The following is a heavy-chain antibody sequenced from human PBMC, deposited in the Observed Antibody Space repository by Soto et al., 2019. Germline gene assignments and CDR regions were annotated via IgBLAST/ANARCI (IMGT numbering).Heavy chain of an antibody. D-gene: IGHD3-22*01. CDR3: ASRNDYDSGGDYYPYYFDY. Sequence: GGSLRLSCAASGFTFSNYAMSWVRQAPGKGLEWVSGISDSGESTYYADSVKGRFTISRDNSKNTLYLQMNSLRVEDTAVYYCASRNDYDSGGDYYPYYFDYWXQGXPVTVPP. V-gene: IGHV3-23*01. CDR2: ISDSGEST. CDR1: GFTFSNYA. J-gene: IGHJ4*02.